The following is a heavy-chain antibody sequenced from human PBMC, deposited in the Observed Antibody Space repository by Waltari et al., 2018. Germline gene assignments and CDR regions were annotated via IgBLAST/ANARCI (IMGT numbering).Heavy chain of an antibody. J-gene: IGHJ4*02. Sequence: EVQLVESGGGVVRPGGSRRRSGAASGFTLNAWWMHWVRQAPGKGLVWVARINSEGSLISYAASVKGRFTISRDNAKNTLYLQMNSLRAEDTAVYYCARGGGSLDYWGQGTQVTVSS. CDR2: INSEGSLI. CDR3: ARGGGSLDY. D-gene: IGHD3-10*01. CDR1: GFTLNAWW. V-gene: IGHV3-74*01.